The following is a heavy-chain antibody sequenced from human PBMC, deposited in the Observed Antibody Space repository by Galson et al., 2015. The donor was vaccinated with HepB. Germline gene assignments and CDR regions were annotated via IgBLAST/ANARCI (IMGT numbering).Heavy chain of an antibody. V-gene: IGHV3-23*01. D-gene: IGHD2-2*03. J-gene: IGHJ3*01. Sequence: SLRLSCAASGFTFSNYAMSWVRQAPGKGLAWVSAISDGGDDTYYADSVRGRFTISRDNFKNTLYLQMNSLRAEDTAAYYCVKWARPGYGYFSEGFDVWGQGTMVTVSS. CDR1: GFTFSNYA. CDR3: VKWARPGYGYFSEGFDV. CDR2: ISDGGDDT.